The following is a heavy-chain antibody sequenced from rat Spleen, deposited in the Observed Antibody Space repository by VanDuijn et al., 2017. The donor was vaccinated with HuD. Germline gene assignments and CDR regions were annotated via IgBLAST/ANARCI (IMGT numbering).Heavy chain of an antibody. CDR2: ISTGGSDT. Sequence: EVQLVESGGGLVQPGRSLRLSCAASGFTFSDYGMAWVRQTPTKGLEWVASISTGGSDTFYRDSVRGRFTISRDNAKSTLYLQMGSLGSGDTATYYCATGITLVWGRGVMVTVSS. V-gene: IGHV5S13*01. CDR3: ATGITLV. J-gene: IGHJ2*01. CDR1: GFTFSDYG. D-gene: IGHD1-2*01.